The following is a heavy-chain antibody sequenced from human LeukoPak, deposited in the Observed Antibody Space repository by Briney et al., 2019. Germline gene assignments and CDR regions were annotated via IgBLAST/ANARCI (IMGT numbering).Heavy chain of an antibody. CDR3: AREGCSSTSCYT. D-gene: IGHD2-2*02. CDR2: INPNSGGT. J-gene: IGHJ5*02. Sequence: ASVKVSCKASGYTFTGYYMHWVRQAPGQGLEWMGWINPNSGGTNYAQKFQGRVTMTRDTSISTAYMELSRLRSDDTAVHYCAREGCSSTSCYTWGQGTLVTVSS. CDR1: GYTFTGYY. V-gene: IGHV1-2*02.